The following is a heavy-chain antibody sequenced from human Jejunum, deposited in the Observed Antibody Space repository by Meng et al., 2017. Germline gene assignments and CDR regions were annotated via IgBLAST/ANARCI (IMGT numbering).Heavy chain of an antibody. V-gene: IGHV3-72*01. J-gene: IGHJ4*02. D-gene: IGHD1-26*01. CDR2: SRSKLSSYTT. CDR1: GFTFSDHL. CDR3: TGGRVGSAPCDY. Sequence: EVQFVESGGNLVRAGRALRPSWLASGFTFSDHLMDWVRQGAGEGLELVGRSRSKLSSYTTEYAAVVRGRFTVSRDESKNLFYLQMNNLRTEDTAIYYCTGGRVGSAPCDYWGQGTLVTVSS.